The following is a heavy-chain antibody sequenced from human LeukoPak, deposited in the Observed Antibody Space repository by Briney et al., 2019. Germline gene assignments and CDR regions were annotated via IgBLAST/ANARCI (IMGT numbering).Heavy chain of an antibody. CDR2: IWSDGTEK. D-gene: IGHD4-11*01. CDR1: GFTYSHFG. V-gene: IGHV3-33*06. Sequence: PGGSLRLSCTASGFTYSHFGMHWVRQAPGKGLEWVAVIWSDGTEKDYGDAVKGRFTISRDNSRNTLYLQMNNLGDDDTAVYYCSKDAQRGFDYSNSLEYWGQGTLVIVSS. CDR3: SKDAQRGFDYSNSLEY. J-gene: IGHJ4*02.